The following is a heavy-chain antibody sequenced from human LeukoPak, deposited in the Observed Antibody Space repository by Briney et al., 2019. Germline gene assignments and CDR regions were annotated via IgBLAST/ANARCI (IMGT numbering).Heavy chain of an antibody. CDR1: GYFLSSGYY. Sequence: SETLSLTCTFSGYFLSSGYYWGWIRQPPGEGLEGIGSIYHSGRTYYNPSLKSRVTISVDTSKNQFSLKLSSVTAADTAVYYCAREGDSSSVGWFDPWGQGTLVTVSS. D-gene: IGHD6-13*01. V-gene: IGHV4-38-2*02. CDR2: IYHSGRT. J-gene: IGHJ5*02. CDR3: AREGDSSSVGWFDP.